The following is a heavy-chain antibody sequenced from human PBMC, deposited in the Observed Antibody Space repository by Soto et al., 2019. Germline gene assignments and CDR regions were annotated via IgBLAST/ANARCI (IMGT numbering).Heavy chain of an antibody. D-gene: IGHD6-13*01. Sequence: EVQLVESGGDLVQPGGSLRLSCAASGFTFNNFWMSWVRQAPGRGLESVANINQDGNEKYYVDSVKGRFTISRDNTKNSLYLQVNSLRAEDMAIYYCARDWYRAFDMWGQGTMVTVSS. J-gene: IGHJ3*02. CDR3: ARDWYRAFDM. V-gene: IGHV3-7*01. CDR2: INQDGNEK. CDR1: GFTFNNFW.